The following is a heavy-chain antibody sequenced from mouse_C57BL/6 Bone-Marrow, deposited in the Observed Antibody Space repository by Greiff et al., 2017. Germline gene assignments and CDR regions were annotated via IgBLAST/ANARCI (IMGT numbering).Heavy chain of an antibody. V-gene: IGHV1-26*01. CDR3: ARRNFRGITTVVVSNWGFYAMDY. J-gene: IGHJ4*01. CDR2: INPNNGGT. D-gene: IGHD1-1*01. CDR1: GYTFTDYY. Sequence: EVQLQQSGPELVKPGASVKISCKASGYTFTDYYMNWVKQSHGKSLEWIGDINPNNGGTSYNQKFKGKATLTVDKSSSTAYMELRSLTSEDSAVYYCARRNFRGITTVVVSNWGFYAMDYWGQGTSVTVSS.